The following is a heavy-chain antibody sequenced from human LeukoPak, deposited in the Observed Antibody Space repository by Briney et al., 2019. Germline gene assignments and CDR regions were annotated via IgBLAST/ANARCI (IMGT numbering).Heavy chain of an antibody. Sequence: PSETLSLTCTVSGGSISSYYWSWIRQPAGKGLEWIGRSYTSGSPNYNPSLKGQVTMSVDTSKNQFSLKLSSVTAADTAVYYCARSGGSGFQLDNWGQGTLVTVSS. CDR3: ARSGGSGFQLDN. J-gene: IGHJ4*02. V-gene: IGHV4-4*07. CDR2: SYTSGSP. D-gene: IGHD3-16*01. CDR1: GGSISSYY.